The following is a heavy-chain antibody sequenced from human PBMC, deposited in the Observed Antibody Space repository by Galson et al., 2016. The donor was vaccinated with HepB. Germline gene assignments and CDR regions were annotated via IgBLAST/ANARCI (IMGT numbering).Heavy chain of an antibody. D-gene: IGHD3-22*01. V-gene: IGHV1-18*01. CDR2: YNGNT. CDR3: ARHTYDNAY. Sequence: YNGNTNYAQKLQGRVTMTTDTSTNTAYMELRSLRSDDTAVYYCARHTYDNAYWGQGTLVTVSS. J-gene: IGHJ4*02.